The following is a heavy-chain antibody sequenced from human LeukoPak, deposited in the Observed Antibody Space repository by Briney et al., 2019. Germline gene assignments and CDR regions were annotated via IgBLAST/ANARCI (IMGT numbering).Heavy chain of an antibody. CDR3: ARDGYNHGDFDY. Sequence: SETLSLTCTVSGGSISSYYWSWIRQPPGKGLEWIGYIYYSGSTNCNPSLKSRVTISVDTSKNQFSLKLSSVTAADTAFYYCARDGYNHGDFDYWGQGTQVTVSS. CDR2: IYYSGST. CDR1: GGSISSYY. V-gene: IGHV4-59*01. J-gene: IGHJ4*02. D-gene: IGHD5-24*01.